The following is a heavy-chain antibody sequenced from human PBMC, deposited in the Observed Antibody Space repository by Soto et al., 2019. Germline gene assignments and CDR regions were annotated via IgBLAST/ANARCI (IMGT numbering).Heavy chain of an antibody. V-gene: IGHV1-18*01. CDR3: ARDQSTFLGDSDY. CDR2: INPENGDT. CDR1: GYTFTSYC. D-gene: IGHD3-3*01. J-gene: IGHJ4*02. Sequence: QVQLQQSGAEVKKPGASLKVSCRASGYTFTSYCISWVRQAPGQGLEWVAWINPENGDTRYAQKFQGRVTMTTDTSTSTAYMEFRSLTSDDTAMYYGARDQSTFLGDSDYWGQGTPVAVSS.